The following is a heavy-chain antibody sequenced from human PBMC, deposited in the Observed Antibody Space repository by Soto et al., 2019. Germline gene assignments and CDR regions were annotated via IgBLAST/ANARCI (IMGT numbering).Heavy chain of an antibody. V-gene: IGHV3-23*01. CDR3: AKGTAVTTGDMAY. CDR2: LTGSGDST. J-gene: IGHJ4*02. D-gene: IGHD4-17*01. Sequence: EVQLLESGGGLVQPGGSLRLSCAASGFTFSSFAMTWVRQAPGKGLEWVSSLTGSGDSTYYADSVKGRFTISRDNSKNTLYLQMNSLRADATALYSCAKGTAVTTGDMAYGGQGTLVTVSS. CDR1: GFTFSSFA.